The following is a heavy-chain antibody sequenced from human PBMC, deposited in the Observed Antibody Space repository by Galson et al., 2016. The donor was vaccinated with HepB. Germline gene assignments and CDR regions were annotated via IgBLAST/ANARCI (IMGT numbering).Heavy chain of an antibody. CDR1: GFTFPNFW. J-gene: IGHJ6*02. D-gene: IGHD3-10*01. CDR3: ARDQLLWFGELPHGMDV. V-gene: IGHV3-7*01. Sequence: SLRLSCAASGFTFPNFWMSWVRQAPRKGLEWVANINQDGSEKYYVDSVKGRFIISRDNAKKSLYLQMNNLRAEDTAVYYCARDQLLWFGELPHGMDVWGQGTTVTVSS. CDR2: INQDGSEK.